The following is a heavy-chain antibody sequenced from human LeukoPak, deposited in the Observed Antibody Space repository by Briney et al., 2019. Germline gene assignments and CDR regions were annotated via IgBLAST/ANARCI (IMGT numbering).Heavy chain of an antibody. Sequence: GASVKVSCKASGYTFTSYDVSWVRQAPGQGLEWVGWMNPNSGNTGYAQNFQGRVTMTRDTSISTAYMELTSLRSEDTAIYCCARGITSDYWGQGILITVSS. CDR1: GYTFTSYD. J-gene: IGHJ4*02. CDR2: MNPNSGNT. V-gene: IGHV1-8*01. CDR3: ARGITSDY.